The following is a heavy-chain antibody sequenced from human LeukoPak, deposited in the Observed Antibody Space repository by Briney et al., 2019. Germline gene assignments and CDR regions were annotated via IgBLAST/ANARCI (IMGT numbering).Heavy chain of an antibody. CDR2: IHYSGTT. J-gene: IGHJ5*02. Sequence: PSETLSLTCTVSSGSISSGGYYWSWIRQHPGEGLEWIGYIHYSGTTYYNPSLKSRVTISIDTSKNQFSLKLSSVTAADTAVYYCARAFGDCSSTSCSSVGWFDPWGQGTLVTVSS. V-gene: IGHV4-31*03. D-gene: IGHD2-2*01. CDR1: SGSISSGGYY. CDR3: ARAFGDCSSTSCSSVGWFDP.